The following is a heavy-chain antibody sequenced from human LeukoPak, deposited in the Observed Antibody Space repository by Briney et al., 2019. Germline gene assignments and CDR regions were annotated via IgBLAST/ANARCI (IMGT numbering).Heavy chain of an antibody. CDR2: ISSSSTI. Sequence: GGSLRLSCVASGFIVSNNYMSWVRQAPGMGLEWVSYISSSSTIYYADSVKGRFTISRDNAKNSLYLQMNSLRAEDTAVYYCARRDFWVDYWGQGTLVTVSS. CDR1: GFIVSNNY. J-gene: IGHJ4*02. V-gene: IGHV3-69-1*01. CDR3: ARRDFWVDY. D-gene: IGHD3-3*01.